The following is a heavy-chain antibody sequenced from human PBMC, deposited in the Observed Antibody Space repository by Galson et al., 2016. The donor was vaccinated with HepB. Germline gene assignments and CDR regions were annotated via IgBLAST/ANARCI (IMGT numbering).Heavy chain of an antibody. V-gene: IGHV3-74*03. CDR2: INSDGTGT. D-gene: IGHD6-25*01. Sequence: SLRLSCAASGFPLSNYWMYWVRQVPGKGLVWVSRINSDGTGTTYADSVKGRFTISRDNAMNTLYLEMRGLRAEDTAVYYCARERAGYSSAWGQGTLVTVAS. J-gene: IGHJ4*02. CDR1: GFPLSNYW. CDR3: ARERAGYSSA.